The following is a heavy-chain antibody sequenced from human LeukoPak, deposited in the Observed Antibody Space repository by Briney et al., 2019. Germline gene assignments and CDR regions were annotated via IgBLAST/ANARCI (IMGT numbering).Heavy chain of an antibody. CDR1: GYTFTTFW. D-gene: IGHD2-2*01. CDR2: IYPGDSDT. Sequence: GESLKISCRGSGYTFTTFWIGWVRQMPGKGLEWMGIIYPGDSDTRYSPSFQGQVTMSVYKSINTAYLQWSSLKASDTAMYYCARRKGCSSTSCPPDFWGQGTLVTVSS. V-gene: IGHV5-51*01. J-gene: IGHJ4*02. CDR3: ARRKGCSSTSCPPDF.